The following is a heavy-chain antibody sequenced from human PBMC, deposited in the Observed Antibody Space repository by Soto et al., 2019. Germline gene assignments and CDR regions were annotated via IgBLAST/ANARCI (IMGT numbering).Heavy chain of an antibody. CDR3: ALGGIAAAYYYYYGMDV. Sequence: QVQLVQSGAEVKKPGASVKVSCKASGYTFTSYDINWVRQATGQGLEWMGWMNPNSGNTGYAQKFQGRVTMTRTTSISTAYMELSSLRSEDTAVYYCALGGIAAAYYYYYGMDVWGQGTTVTVSS. J-gene: IGHJ6*02. V-gene: IGHV1-8*01. CDR2: MNPNSGNT. D-gene: IGHD6-13*01. CDR1: GYTFTSYD.